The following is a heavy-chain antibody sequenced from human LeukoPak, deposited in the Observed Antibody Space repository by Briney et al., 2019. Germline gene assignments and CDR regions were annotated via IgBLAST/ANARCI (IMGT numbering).Heavy chain of an antibody. CDR1: GGSISSGSYY. V-gene: IGHV4-61*02. Sequence: SETLSLTCTVSGGSISSGSYYWSWIRRPAGKGLEWIGRIYTSGSTNYNPSLKSRVTISVDTSKNQFSLKLSSVTAADTAVYYCARVHDGYNYAFDYWGQGTLVTVSS. D-gene: IGHD5-24*01. CDR3: ARVHDGYNYAFDY. J-gene: IGHJ4*02. CDR2: IYTSGST.